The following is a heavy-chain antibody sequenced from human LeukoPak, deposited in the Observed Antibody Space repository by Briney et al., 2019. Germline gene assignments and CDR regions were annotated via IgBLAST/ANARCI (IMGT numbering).Heavy chain of an antibody. CDR3: AREAEPDSSSSFDY. J-gene: IGHJ4*02. CDR2: INHSGST. Sequence: SETLSLTCTVSGGSISSSRYHWGWTRQPPGKGLEWIGEINHSGSTNYNPSLKSRVTISVDTSKNQFSLKLSSVTAADTAVYYCAREAEPDSSSSFDYWGQGTLVTVSS. CDR1: GGSISSSRYH. D-gene: IGHD6-6*01. V-gene: IGHV4-39*07.